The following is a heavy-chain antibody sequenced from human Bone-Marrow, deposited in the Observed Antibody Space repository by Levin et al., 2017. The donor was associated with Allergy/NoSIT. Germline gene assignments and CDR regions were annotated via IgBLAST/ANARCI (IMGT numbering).Heavy chain of an antibody. CDR2: ISSSSSYT. D-gene: IGHD3-10*01. Sequence: PGGSLRLSCAASGFTFSDYYMSWIRQAPGKGLEWVSYISSSSSYTNYADSVKGRFTISRDNAKNSLYLQMNSLRAEDTAVYYCARNLYGSGSYLVYFDYWGQGTLVTVSS. CDR3: ARNLYGSGSYLVYFDY. V-gene: IGHV3-11*03. CDR1: GFTFSDYY. J-gene: IGHJ4*02.